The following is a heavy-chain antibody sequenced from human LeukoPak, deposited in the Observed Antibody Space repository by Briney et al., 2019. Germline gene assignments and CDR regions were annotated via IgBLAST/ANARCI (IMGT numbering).Heavy chain of an antibody. CDR2: IYYSGSS. V-gene: IGHV4-39*01. CDR1: GGSISSSSSY. CDR3: ARHRPGWLQSSFDY. Sequence: KTSETLSLTCSVSGGSISSSSSYWGWIRQPPGKGLEWIGSIYYSGSSFDNPALKSRVAISVDTSKNQFSLKLSSVTAADTAVYYCARHRPGWLQSSFDYWGQGTLVTVSS. D-gene: IGHD5-24*01. J-gene: IGHJ4*02.